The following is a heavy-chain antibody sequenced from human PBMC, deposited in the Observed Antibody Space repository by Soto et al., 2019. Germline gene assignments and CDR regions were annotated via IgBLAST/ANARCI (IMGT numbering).Heavy chain of an antibody. V-gene: IGHV3-73*01. D-gene: IGHD3-3*01. Sequence: GGSLRLSGAASGFTFSGSAMHWVRQASGKGLEWVGRIRSKANSYATAYAASVKGRLTISRDDSKNTAYLQMNSLKTEDTSVYYCTSQEWSRYYYYYLDVWGKGTTVTVSS. CDR1: GFTFSGSA. CDR3: TSQEWSRYYYYYLDV. CDR2: IRSKANSYAT. J-gene: IGHJ6*03.